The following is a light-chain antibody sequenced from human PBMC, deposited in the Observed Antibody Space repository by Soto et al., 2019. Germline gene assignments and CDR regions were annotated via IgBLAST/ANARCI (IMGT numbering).Light chain of an antibody. V-gene: IGLV1-40*01. CDR2: ANT. CDR3: AAWDDSLNGRV. Sequence: QSVLTQPPSVSGAPGRRVTISCTGTSSNIGAGYDVHWYQQLPGTAPKLIIYANTNRPLGVPDRFSGSKSGISASLAITGLQAEDEADYSCAAWDDSLNGRVFGGGTQLTVL. CDR1: SSNIGAGYD. J-gene: IGLJ3*02.